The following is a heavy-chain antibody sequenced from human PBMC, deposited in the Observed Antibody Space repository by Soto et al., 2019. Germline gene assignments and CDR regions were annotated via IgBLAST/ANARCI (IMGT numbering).Heavy chain of an antibody. CDR1: NDSISSYY. V-gene: IGHV4-59*01. CDR3: VRELSRGWFDP. CDR2: IFYSGTT. Sequence: ASETLSLTCTVSNDSISSYYWSWIRQPPGKGLEWIGYIFYSGTTNYNPSLESRVTISVDRSKSQFSLKLTSVTAADTAVYYCVRELSRGWFDPWGQGTLVTVSS. D-gene: IGHD2-15*01. J-gene: IGHJ5*02.